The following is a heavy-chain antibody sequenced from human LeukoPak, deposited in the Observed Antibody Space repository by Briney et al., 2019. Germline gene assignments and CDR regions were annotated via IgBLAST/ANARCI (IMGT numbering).Heavy chain of an antibody. V-gene: IGHV4-61*02. CDR1: GGSVSSGTHY. CDR2: IYTSGST. J-gene: IGHJ4*02. CDR3: AREGAARNFDY. D-gene: IGHD6-6*01. Sequence: SETLSLTCTVSGGSVSSGTHYWTWIRQPAGKGLEWIGRIYTSGSTNFDPSLKSRVSISLDTSQNQFSLKLSSVTAADTAVYYCAREGAARNFDYWGQGILVTVSS.